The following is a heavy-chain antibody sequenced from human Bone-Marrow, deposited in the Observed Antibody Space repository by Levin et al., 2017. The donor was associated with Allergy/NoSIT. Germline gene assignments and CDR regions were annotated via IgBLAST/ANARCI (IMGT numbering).Heavy chain of an antibody. CDR1: EYNFMNYW. D-gene: IGHD3-3*02. CDR3: ARQGIFPGRKYSYGLDV. J-gene: IGHJ6*02. CDR2: IYPGDSDT. Sequence: KVSCKGSEYNFMNYWIAWVRQMPGKGLEWMGIIYPGDSDTRYSPSFQGQVTISVDRSISTAYLQWTTLKSSDTAMYYCARQGIFPGRKYSYGLDVWGQGTSVTVSS. V-gene: IGHV5-51*01.